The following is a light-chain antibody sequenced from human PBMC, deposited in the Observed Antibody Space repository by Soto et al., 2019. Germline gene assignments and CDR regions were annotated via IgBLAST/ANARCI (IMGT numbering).Light chain of an antibody. CDR2: DAS. J-gene: IGKJ4*01. Sequence: ETVMTQSPGTLSVSQGEGATLSCRASQSVSSNLAWYHQKPGQAPRLLIYDASTRATGIPARFSGSGSGTQFTLTISSLQSEDFAVYYCEQYHDWPLTFGGGTEVEIK. V-gene: IGKV3D-15*01. CDR3: EQYHDWPLT. CDR1: QSVSSN.